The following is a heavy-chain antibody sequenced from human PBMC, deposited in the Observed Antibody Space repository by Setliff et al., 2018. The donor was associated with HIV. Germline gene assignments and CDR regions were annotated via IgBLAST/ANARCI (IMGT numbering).Heavy chain of an antibody. CDR2: MNHSEH. J-gene: IGHJ6*04. CDR1: GGSFSGYS. D-gene: IGHD3-3*01. CDR3: ARTITTFGVIGRGGRMDV. V-gene: IGHV4-34*01. Sequence: SETLSLTCAVYGGSFSGYSWTRIRQSPGKGLEWIGEMNHSEHYYNPTLKSRVTISMDTSKNQFSLELSSVTAADTALYYCARTITTFGVIGRGGRMDVWGKGTTVTVSS.